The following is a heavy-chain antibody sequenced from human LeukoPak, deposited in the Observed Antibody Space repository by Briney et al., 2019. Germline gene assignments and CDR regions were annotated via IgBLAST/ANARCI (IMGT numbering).Heavy chain of an antibody. CDR2: ISYDGTNK. D-gene: IGHD4-11*01. J-gene: IGHJ6*02. Sequence: GGSLRLSCAASGFTFSRYSMHWVRQAPGKGLEWVAVISYDGTNKYYGDSVKGRFTMSRDNSKNTLSLQMTSLRDEDTAVYYCVRDQKQYYYYYYGMDVWGQGTTVTVPS. CDR3: VRDQKQYYYYYYGMDV. CDR1: GFTFSRYS. V-gene: IGHV3-30-3*01.